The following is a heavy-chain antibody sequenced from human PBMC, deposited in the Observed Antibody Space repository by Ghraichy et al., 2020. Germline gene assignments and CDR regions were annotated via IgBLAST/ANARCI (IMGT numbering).Heavy chain of an antibody. D-gene: IGHD6-13*01. CDR1: GFTVSSNY. Sequence: GGSLRLSCAASGFTVSSNYMSWVRQAPGKGLEWVSVIYSGGSTYYADSVKGRFTISRDNSKNTLYLQMNSLRAEDTAVYYCASQYSSSWSNFDYWGQGTRVTVAP. V-gene: IGHV3-66*02. CDR3: ASQYSSSWSNFDY. CDR2: IYSGGST. J-gene: IGHJ4*02.